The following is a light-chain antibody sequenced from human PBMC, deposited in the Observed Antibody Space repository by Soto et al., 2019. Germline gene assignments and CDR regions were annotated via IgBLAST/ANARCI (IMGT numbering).Light chain of an antibody. V-gene: IGKV1-9*01. CDR3: KQFNTSPWT. CDR1: QDISNH. CDR2: AAS. Sequence: DIQMTQSPSTLSASVGDRVTITCQASQDISNHLNWYQQKPGKAPKLLIYAASTLQSGVQSRFSGSGSGTEFTLTIRSLQPDDFATYYCKQFNTSPWTFGQGTKVDIK. J-gene: IGKJ1*01.